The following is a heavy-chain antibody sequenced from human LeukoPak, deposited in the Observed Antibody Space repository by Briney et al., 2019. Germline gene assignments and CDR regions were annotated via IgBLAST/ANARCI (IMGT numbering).Heavy chain of an antibody. CDR2: INHSGST. V-gene: IGHV4-34*01. Sequence: PSETLSLTCAVHGGSFSGYYWSWIRQPPGKGLEWIGEINHSGSTNYNPSLKSRITISVDTSKNQFSLKLSSVTAADTAVYYCARRLGYCSSTSCYTSYYYYYYMDVWGKGTTVTVSS. D-gene: IGHD2-2*02. CDR1: GGSFSGYY. J-gene: IGHJ6*03. CDR3: ARRLGYCSSTSCYTSYYYYYYMDV.